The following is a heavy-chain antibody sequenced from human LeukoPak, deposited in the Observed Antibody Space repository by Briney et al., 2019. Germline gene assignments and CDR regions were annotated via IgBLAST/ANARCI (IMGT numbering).Heavy chain of an antibody. J-gene: IGHJ3*02. Sequence: GGSLRLSCAASGFTVSSIHMVWVRQAPGKGLEWVSVTYTGGNSYYADSVKGRFTISRDNSKNTLYLQMNSLRAEDTAVYYCASQSTGSAFDIWGQGTMVTVSS. CDR1: GFTVSSIH. V-gene: IGHV3-53*05. CDR2: TYTGGNS. D-gene: IGHD1-1*01. CDR3: ASQSTGSAFDI.